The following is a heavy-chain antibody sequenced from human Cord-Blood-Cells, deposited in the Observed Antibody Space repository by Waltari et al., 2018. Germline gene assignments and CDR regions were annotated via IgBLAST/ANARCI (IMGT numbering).Heavy chain of an antibody. CDR2: INPNSGGT. Sequence: QVQLVQSGAEVKKPGASVKVSCKAPGYTFTGYYMPWVRQAPGQGREWMGRINPNSGGTNYAQKFQGRVTMTRDTSISTAYMELSRLRSDDTVVYYCARASTSSYAFDIWGQGTMVTVSS. CDR1: GYTFTGYY. D-gene: IGHD2-2*01. J-gene: IGHJ3*02. V-gene: IGHV1-2*05. CDR3: ARASTSSYAFDI.